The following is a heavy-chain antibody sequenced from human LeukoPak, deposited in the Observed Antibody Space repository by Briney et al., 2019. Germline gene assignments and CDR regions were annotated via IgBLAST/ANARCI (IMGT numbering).Heavy chain of an antibody. CDR3: ARDPLYSGSYPWYYFDY. Sequence: EASVKVSCKASGYTFTSYYMHWVRQAPGQGLEWMGIINPSGGSTSYAQKFQGRVTMTRDMSTSTVYMELSSLRSEDTAVYYCARDPLYSGSYPWYYFDYWGQGTLVAVSS. J-gene: IGHJ4*02. V-gene: IGHV1-46*01. CDR1: GYTFTSYY. CDR2: INPSGGST. D-gene: IGHD1-26*01.